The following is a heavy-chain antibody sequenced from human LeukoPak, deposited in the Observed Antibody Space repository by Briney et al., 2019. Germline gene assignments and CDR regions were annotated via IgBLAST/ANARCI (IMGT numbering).Heavy chain of an antibody. D-gene: IGHD3-3*01. CDR1: DFTFSSYN. Sequence: GGSLRLSCVASDFTFSSYNMNWVRQAPGKGLEWVSSISSTSRYIYYADSVKGRFTVSRDNAKNSLYLQMNSLRAEDTAVYYCAREPFWSGYFSNLHFDYWGQGALVTVSS. J-gene: IGHJ4*02. V-gene: IGHV3-21*01. CDR3: AREPFWSGYFSNLHFDY. CDR2: ISSTSRYI.